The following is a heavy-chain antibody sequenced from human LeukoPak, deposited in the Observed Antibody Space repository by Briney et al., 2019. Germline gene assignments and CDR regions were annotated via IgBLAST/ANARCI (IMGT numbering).Heavy chain of an antibody. J-gene: IGHJ6*02. Sequence: GGSLRLSCAASGFTFSSYWMHWVRQAPGKGLVWVSRINSDGSSTSYAHSVKGRFTISRDNAKNTLYLQMNSLRAEDTAVYYCARERVVVTAIEDCYYGMDVWGQGTTVTVSS. CDR3: ARERVVVTAIEDCYYGMDV. CDR2: INSDGSST. D-gene: IGHD2-21*02. CDR1: GFTFSSYW. V-gene: IGHV3-74*01.